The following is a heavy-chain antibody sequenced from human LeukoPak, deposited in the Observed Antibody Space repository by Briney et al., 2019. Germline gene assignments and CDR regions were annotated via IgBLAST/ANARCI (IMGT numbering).Heavy chain of an antibody. CDR2: IYSGGRT. J-gene: IGHJ4*02. V-gene: IGHV3-66*01. D-gene: IGHD6-13*01. CDR3: ARAGPSSSWHQFDY. CDR1: GFTFDDYA. Sequence: GRSLRLSCAASGFTFDDYATRWVRQAPGKGLEWVSVIYSGGRTYYADSVKGRFTISRDNSKNTLYFQMNSLRAEDTAVYYCARAGPSSSWHQFDYRGQGTMLTDSS.